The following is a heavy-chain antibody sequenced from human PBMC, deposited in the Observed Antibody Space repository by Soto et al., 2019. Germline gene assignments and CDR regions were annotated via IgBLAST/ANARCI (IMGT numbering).Heavy chain of an antibody. CDR3: AKDLYCSSTSCYNDY. V-gene: IGHV3-23*01. Sequence: GGSLRLSCAASGFTFSSYAMSWVRQAPWKGLEWVSAISGSGGSTYYADSVKGRFTISRDNSKNTLYLQMNSLRAEDTAVYYCAKDLYCSSTSCYNDYWGQGTLVTVSS. CDR2: ISGSGGST. CDR1: GFTFSSYA. J-gene: IGHJ4*02. D-gene: IGHD2-2*01.